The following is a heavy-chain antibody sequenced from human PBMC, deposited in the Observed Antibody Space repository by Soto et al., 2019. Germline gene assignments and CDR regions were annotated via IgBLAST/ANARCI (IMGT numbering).Heavy chain of an antibody. Sequence: PSETLSLTCTVSGDSVNSGDRYWSCIRQPPGKALEWIAYIYSSGSTKYNPSLKSRVTISRDTSKNQFSLKMTSVTAEDTAVYYCARSGGGSGWLGGQGTLVTVSS. J-gene: IGHJ4*02. CDR1: GDSVNSGDRY. CDR3: ARSGGGSGWL. D-gene: IGHD6-19*01. CDR2: IYSSGST. V-gene: IGHV4-61*08.